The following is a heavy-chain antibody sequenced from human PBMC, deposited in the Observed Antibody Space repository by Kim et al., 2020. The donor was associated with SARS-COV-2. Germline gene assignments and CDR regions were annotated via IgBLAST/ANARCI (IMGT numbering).Heavy chain of an antibody. V-gene: IGHV4-59*01. Sequence: SETLSLTCTVSGGFISSDYWACIRQSPGKGLECIASISNTGTTKTTPSLGSRFTMSFDAPKGQFSLSLSPLTAADTAIYYCARYLHNTGWSYLDPWGPGIPVTVSS. CDR3: ARYLHNTGWSYLDP. J-gene: IGHJ5*02. CDR2: ISNTGTT. CDR1: GGFISSDY. D-gene: IGHD1-26*01.